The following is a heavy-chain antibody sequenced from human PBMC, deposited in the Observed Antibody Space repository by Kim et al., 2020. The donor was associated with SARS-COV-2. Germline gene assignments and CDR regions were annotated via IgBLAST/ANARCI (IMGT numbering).Heavy chain of an antibody. Sequence: GGSLRLSCAASGFTFSSYAMSWVRQAPGKGLEWVSAISGSGGSTYYADSVKGRFTISRDNSKNTLYLQMNSLRAEDTAVYYCAKDTPIAAAGNYYYYGMDVWGQGTTVTVSS. D-gene: IGHD6-13*01. CDR2: ISGSGGST. CDR3: AKDTPIAAAGNYYYYGMDV. J-gene: IGHJ6*02. CDR1: GFTFSSYA. V-gene: IGHV3-23*01.